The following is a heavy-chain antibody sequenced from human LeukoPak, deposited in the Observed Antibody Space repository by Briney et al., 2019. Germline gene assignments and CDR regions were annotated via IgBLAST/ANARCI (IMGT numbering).Heavy chain of an antibody. CDR1: GFTFSSYS. J-gene: IGHJ4*02. V-gene: IGHV3-48*02. Sequence: GGSLRLSCAASGFTFSSYSMNWVRQAPGKGLEWVSYISSSSSTIYYADSVKGRFTISRDNAKNSLYLQMNSLRDEDTAVYYCAPGGRETGRRSVVTPVYWGQGTLVTVSS. CDR3: APGGRETGRRSVVTPVY. D-gene: IGHD4-23*01. CDR2: ISSSSSTI.